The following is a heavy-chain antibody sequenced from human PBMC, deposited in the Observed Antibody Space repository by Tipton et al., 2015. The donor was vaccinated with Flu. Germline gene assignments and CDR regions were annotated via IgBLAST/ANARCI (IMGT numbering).Heavy chain of an antibody. J-gene: IGHJ4*02. CDR1: GFTFSDYW. CDR3: ARQIGGGDCY. CDR2: IKGDGSET. Sequence: SLRLSCVISGFTFSDYWMSWVRQAPGKGLEWVANIKGDGSETFYVDSVKGRFTISRDNAKISLYLQMNSLKPEDTAVYYCARQIGGGDCYWGQGTLVTVSS. V-gene: IGHV3-7*03. D-gene: IGHD2-21*01.